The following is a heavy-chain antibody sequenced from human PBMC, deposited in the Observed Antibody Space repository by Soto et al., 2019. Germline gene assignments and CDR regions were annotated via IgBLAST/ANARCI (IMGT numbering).Heavy chain of an antibody. J-gene: IGHJ3*02. CDR1: GGSISSYY. CDR3: ASLQNSI. Sequence: SETLSLTCTVSGGSISSYYLSWIRQPPGKGLEWIGYIYYSGSTNYNPSLKSRVTISVDTSKNQFSLKLSSVTAADTAVYYCASLQNSIWGQGTMVTVSS. V-gene: IGHV4-59*01. CDR2: IYYSGST. D-gene: IGHD1-1*01.